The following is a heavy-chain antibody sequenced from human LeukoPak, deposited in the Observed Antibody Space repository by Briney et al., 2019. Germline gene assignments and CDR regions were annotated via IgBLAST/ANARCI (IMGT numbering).Heavy chain of an antibody. Sequence: GGSLRLSCAASGFTFSSYAMHWVRQAPGKGLEWVAVISYDGSNKYYADSVKGRFTISRDNSKNTLYLQMNSLRAEDTAVYYCAKDITSGWYSATFDYWGQGTLVTVSS. V-gene: IGHV3-30-3*01. CDR1: GFTFSSYA. J-gene: IGHJ4*02. CDR2: ISYDGSNK. D-gene: IGHD6-19*01. CDR3: AKDITSGWYSATFDY.